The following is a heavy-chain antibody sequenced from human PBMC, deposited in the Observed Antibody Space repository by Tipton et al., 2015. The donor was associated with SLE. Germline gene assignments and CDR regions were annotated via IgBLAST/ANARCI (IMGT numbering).Heavy chain of an antibody. CDR2: IHDSGAT. CDR3: ARHLGASFDF. CDR1: GGSLRSGDYY. V-gene: IGHV4-31*03. Sequence: TLSLTCTVSGGSLRSGDYYWSWIRPHPGKGLEWIGYIHDSGATFYNPPLRSRSAISVDTSQNQFSLRLTSVTAADTAVYYCARHLGASFDFWGQGILVTVSS. J-gene: IGHJ4*02.